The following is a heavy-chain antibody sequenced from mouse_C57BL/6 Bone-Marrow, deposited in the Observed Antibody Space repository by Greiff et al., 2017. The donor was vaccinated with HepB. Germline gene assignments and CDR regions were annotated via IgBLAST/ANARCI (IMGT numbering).Heavy chain of an antibody. CDR1: GFTFSDYY. J-gene: IGHJ2*01. V-gene: IGHV5-16*01. Sequence: VQLKESEGGLVQPGSSMKLSCTASGFTFSDYYMAWVRQVPEKGLEWVANINYDGSSTYYLDSLKSRFIISRDNAKNILYLQMSSLKSEDTATYYCARIYYSNLDYWGQGTTLTVSS. D-gene: IGHD2-5*01. CDR3: ARIYYSNLDY. CDR2: INYDGSST.